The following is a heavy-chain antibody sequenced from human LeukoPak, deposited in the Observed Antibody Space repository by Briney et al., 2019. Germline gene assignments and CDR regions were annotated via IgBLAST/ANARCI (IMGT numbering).Heavy chain of an antibody. Sequence: PGGSLRLSCAASGFTFDDYAMHWVRQAPGKGLEWVSVIYSGGSTYYADSVKGRFTISRDNSKNTLYLQMNSLRAEDTAVYYCAREGSIAAGFDPWGQGTLVTVSS. CDR1: GFTFDDYA. J-gene: IGHJ5*02. CDR3: AREGSIAAGFDP. V-gene: IGHV3-66*01. D-gene: IGHD6-13*01. CDR2: IYSGGST.